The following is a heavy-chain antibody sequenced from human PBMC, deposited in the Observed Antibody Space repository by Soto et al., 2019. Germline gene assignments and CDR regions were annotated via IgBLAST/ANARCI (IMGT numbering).Heavy chain of an antibody. Sequence: SETLSLTCTVSGGSISSSSYYWGWIRQPPGKGLEWIGSIYYSGSTYYNPSLKSRVTISVDTSKNQFSLKLSSVTAADTAVYYCAGRTHYDFWSYDYWGQGTLVTVSS. CDR1: GGSISSSSYY. D-gene: IGHD3-3*01. CDR2: IYYSGST. CDR3: AGRTHYDFWSYDY. V-gene: IGHV4-39*01. J-gene: IGHJ4*02.